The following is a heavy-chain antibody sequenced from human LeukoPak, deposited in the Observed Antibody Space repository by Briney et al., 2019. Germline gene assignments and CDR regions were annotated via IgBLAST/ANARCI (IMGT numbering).Heavy chain of an antibody. V-gene: IGHV3-23*01. CDR1: GFTFSSYA. Sequence: PGGSLRLSCAASGFTFSSYAMSWVRQAPGKGLEWVSAISGSGGSTYYADTVKGRFTISRDNSKNTLYLQMNSLRAEDTAVYYCAKDKEAARCYFDYWGQGTLVTVSS. J-gene: IGHJ4*02. CDR3: AKDKEAARCYFDY. CDR2: ISGSGGST. D-gene: IGHD6-6*01.